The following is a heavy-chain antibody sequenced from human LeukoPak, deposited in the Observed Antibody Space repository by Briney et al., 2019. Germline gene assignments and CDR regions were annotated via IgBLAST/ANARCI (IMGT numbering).Heavy chain of an antibody. CDR1: GGSFSGYY. V-gene: IGHV4-34*01. Sequence: SETLSLTCAVYGGSFSGYYWSWIRQPPGKGLEWIGEINHSGSTNYNPSLKSRVTISVDTSKNQFSLKLSSVTAADTAVYYCARYGGLRLPGKPDYSYYYMDVWSKGTTVTVSS. D-gene: IGHD4-17*01. CDR3: ARYGGLRLPGKPDYSYYYMDV. J-gene: IGHJ6*03. CDR2: INHSGST.